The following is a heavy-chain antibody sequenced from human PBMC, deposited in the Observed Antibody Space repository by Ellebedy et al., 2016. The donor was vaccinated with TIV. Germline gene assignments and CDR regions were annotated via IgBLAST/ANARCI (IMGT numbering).Heavy chain of an antibody. V-gene: IGHV3-21*01. J-gene: IGHJ4*02. D-gene: IGHD6-13*01. CDR2: ISSSSSYI. CDR1: RFTFSSYT. CDR3: ARDCIAAAGTGDY. Sequence: GESLKISXAASRFTFSSYTMNFVPPLSGTGLEWVSSISSSSSYIYYADSVKGRFTISRDNSKNTLYLQMNSLRAEDTAVYYCARDCIAAAGTGDYWGQGALVAVSA.